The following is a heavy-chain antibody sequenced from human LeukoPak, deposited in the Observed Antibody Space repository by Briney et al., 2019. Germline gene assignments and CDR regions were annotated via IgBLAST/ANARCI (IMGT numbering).Heavy chain of an antibody. CDR3: ARATCGGDCPRGYYFDY. V-gene: IGHV3-48*02. CDR1: GFTFSDYS. CDR2: ISGRSSTR. J-gene: IGHJ4*02. Sequence: PGGSLRLSCAASGFTFSDYSMNWVRQAPGKGLERISYISGRSSTRYYADSVKGRFTISRDNAKTSLYLQMNSLRDEDTAVYYCARATCGGDCPRGYYFDYWGQGTLVTVSS. D-gene: IGHD2-21*02.